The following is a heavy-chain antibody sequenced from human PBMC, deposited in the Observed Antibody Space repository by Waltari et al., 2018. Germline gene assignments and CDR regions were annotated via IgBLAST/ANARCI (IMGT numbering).Heavy chain of an antibody. D-gene: IGHD1-1*01. V-gene: IGHV3-23*01. CDR1: GFTFSSYA. Sequence: EVQLLESGGGLVQPGGSLRLSCAASGFTFSSYAMSWVRQAPGKGLEWVSAISGSGGSTYYADSVKGRFTISRDNSKNTLYLQMNSLRAEDTAVYYCAKVSEGRWLQLAEIDYWGQGTLVTVSS. CDR3: AKVSEGRWLQLAEIDY. CDR2: ISGSGGST. J-gene: IGHJ4*02.